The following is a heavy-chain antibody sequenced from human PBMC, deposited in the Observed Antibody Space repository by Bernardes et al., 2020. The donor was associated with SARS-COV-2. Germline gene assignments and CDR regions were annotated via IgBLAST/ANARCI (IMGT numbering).Heavy chain of an antibody. J-gene: IGHJ4*02. D-gene: IGHD2-15*01. Sequence: GGSLRLSCAASGFTFSSYWMHWVRQPPGKGLEWVSRIHSDGSSTYYADFVKGRFTISRDNARNILFLQMNNLRAEDTAFYYCVRAPGGLVSYDYWGQGTLVAVSS. CDR2: IHSDGSST. CDR1: GFTFSSYW. CDR3: VRAPGGLVSYDY. V-gene: IGHV3-74*01.